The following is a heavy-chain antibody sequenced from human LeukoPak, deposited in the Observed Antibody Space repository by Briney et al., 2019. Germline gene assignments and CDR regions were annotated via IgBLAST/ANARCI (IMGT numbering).Heavy chain of an antibody. CDR1: GFTFSDYY. CDR2: ISSSGSTI. D-gene: IGHD6-19*01. Sequence: GGSLRLSCAASGFTFSDYYMSWIRQAPGKGLEWVSYISSSGSTIYYADSVKGRFTISRDNARNSLYLQMNSLRAEDTAVYYCARFKTVAAKPIEHWGPGTLVTVSS. J-gene: IGHJ1*01. CDR3: ARFKTVAAKPIEH. V-gene: IGHV3-11*04.